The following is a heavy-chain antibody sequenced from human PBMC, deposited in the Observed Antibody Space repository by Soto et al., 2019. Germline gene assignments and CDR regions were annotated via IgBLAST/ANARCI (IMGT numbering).Heavy chain of an antibody. V-gene: IGHV1-69*13. Sequence: SLKVSCKASGGTFSSYAISWVRQAPGQGLEWMGGIIPIFGTANYAQKFQGRVTITADESTSTAYMELSSLRSEDTAVYYCARGGGIYYDSSGYYCVSWFDPWGQGTLVTVSS. CDR2: IIPIFGTA. CDR1: GGTFSSYA. J-gene: IGHJ5*02. CDR3: ARGGGIYYDSSGYYCVSWFDP. D-gene: IGHD3-22*01.